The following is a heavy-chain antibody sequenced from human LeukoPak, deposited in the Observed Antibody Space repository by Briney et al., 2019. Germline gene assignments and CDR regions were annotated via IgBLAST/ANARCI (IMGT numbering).Heavy chain of an antibody. V-gene: IGHV3-7*01. Sequence: GGSLRLSCVVSGFTFNNHWMSWVRQAPGKGLEWVANIKQDGSETVYVDSVKGRFTISRDNARNSLFLQMNSLRGEDTAVYYCARYSSSSSSYWGQGTLVTVSS. CDR1: GFTFNNHW. CDR3: ARYSSSSSSY. D-gene: IGHD6-6*01. CDR2: IKQDGSET. J-gene: IGHJ4*02.